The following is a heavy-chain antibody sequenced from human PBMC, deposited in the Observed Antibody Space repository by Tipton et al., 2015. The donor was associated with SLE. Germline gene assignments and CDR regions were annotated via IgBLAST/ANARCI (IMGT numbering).Heavy chain of an antibody. CDR2: IYYSGST. D-gene: IGHD3-22*01. CDR3: ARHIPMYYYDSSGYYYDY. J-gene: IGHJ4*02. Sequence: LRLSCTVSGDSISGQYWSWIRQPPGKGLEWIGYIYYSGSTYYNPPLKSRVTISVDTSKNQFSLKLSSVTAADTAVYYCARHIPMYYYDSSGYYYDYWGQGTLVTVSS. CDR1: GDSISGQY. V-gene: IGHV4-59*11.